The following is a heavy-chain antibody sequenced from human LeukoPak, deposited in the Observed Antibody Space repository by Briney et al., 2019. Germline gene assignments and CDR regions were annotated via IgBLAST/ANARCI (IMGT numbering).Heavy chain of an antibody. Sequence: PGGSLRLSCAASGFTFSSYGMHWVRQAPGEGLEWVAFIRYDGSNKYYADSVKGRFTISRDNSKNTLYPQMNSLRAEDTAVYYCAKESTKGRYCSSTSCSRGAFDIWGQGTMVAVSS. J-gene: IGHJ3*02. CDR2: IRYDGSNK. CDR3: AKESTKGRYCSSTSCSRGAFDI. V-gene: IGHV3-30*02. D-gene: IGHD2-2*01. CDR1: GFTFSSYG.